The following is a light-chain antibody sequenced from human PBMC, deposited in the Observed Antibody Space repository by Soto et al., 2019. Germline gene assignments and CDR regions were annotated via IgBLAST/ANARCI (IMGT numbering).Light chain of an antibody. V-gene: IGLV1-51*01. CDR1: SSNIGNNH. J-gene: IGLJ2*01. Sequence: QSVLTQPPSVSAAPGQKVTIPCSGSSSNIGNNHVSWYQQFPGTAPKLLIYDNNNRPSEIPDRFTGSKSGTSATLGITGLQTGDEAGYYCGAWDTSLSLVVFGEGTKLTVL. CDR3: GAWDTSLSLVV. CDR2: DNN.